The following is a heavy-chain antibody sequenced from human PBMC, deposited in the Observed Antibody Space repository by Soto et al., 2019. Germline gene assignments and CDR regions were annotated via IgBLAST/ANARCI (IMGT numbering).Heavy chain of an antibody. Sequence: QVQLVQSGAEVKKPGASVKVSCKASGYTFTSYGISWVRQAPGQGLEWMGWNSAYNGNTNYAQKLQGRVTMTTDTPTSKAYMELRSLRSDDTAVYYCARDPRLNDYGDYGADYWGQGTLVTVSS. V-gene: IGHV1-18*01. CDR3: ARDPRLNDYGDYGADY. CDR1: GYTFTSYG. D-gene: IGHD4-17*01. CDR2: NSAYNGNT. J-gene: IGHJ4*02.